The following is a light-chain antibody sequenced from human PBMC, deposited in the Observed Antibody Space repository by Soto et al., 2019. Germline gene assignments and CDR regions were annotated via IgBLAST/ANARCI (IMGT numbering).Light chain of an antibody. J-gene: IGKJ4*01. CDR1: QSLLHSNGYDY. V-gene: IGKV2-28*01. Sequence: DIVMTQSPLSLPVTPGEPASISCRSNQSLLHSNGYDYLDWYLQKPGQSPQLLIYLTSNRAYGVPDRFSGSGSGTDFTLKISRVEAEDVGVYYCMQGRHTPLTFGGGTKVEIK. CDR2: LTS. CDR3: MQGRHTPLT.